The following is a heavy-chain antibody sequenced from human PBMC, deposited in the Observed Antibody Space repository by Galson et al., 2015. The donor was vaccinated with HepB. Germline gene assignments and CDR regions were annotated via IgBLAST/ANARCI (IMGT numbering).Heavy chain of an antibody. V-gene: IGHV4-38-2*02. CDR2: IYHSGST. Sequence: QVQLQESGPGLVKPSETLSLTCTVSGYSISSGYYWGWIRQPPGKGLEWIGSIYHSGSTYYNPSLKSRVTISVDTSKNQFSLKLSSVTAADTAVYYCARVMLAVAGGPWFDPWGQGTLVTVSS. D-gene: IGHD6-19*01. J-gene: IGHJ5*02. CDR3: ARVMLAVAGGPWFDP. CDR1: GYSISSGYY.